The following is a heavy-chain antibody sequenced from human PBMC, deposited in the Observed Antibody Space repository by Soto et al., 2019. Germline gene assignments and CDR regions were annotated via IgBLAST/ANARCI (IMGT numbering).Heavy chain of an antibody. Sequence: PGGSLRLSCAASGFTFSSYGMHWVRQAPGKGLEWVAVISYDGSNKYYADSVKGRFTISRDNSKNTLYLQMNSLRAEDTAVYYCAKDRSVVVVAAALGYWGQGTLVTVSS. V-gene: IGHV3-30*18. CDR3: AKDRSVVVVAAALGY. CDR2: ISYDGSNK. D-gene: IGHD2-15*01. CDR1: GFTFSSYG. J-gene: IGHJ4*02.